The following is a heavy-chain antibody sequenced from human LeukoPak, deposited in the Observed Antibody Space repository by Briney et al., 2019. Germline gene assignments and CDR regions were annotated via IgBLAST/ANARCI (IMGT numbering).Heavy chain of an antibody. CDR2: ISSSSSYI. V-gene: IGHV3-21*01. Sequence: PGGSLRLSGAASGFTFSSNSMNWFRQAPGKGLEWFSSISSSSSYIYYADSVRGRFTISRTHAKNSLYLQMNSLRAEEPAVYYCARDWGSSGGGMDAWGQGTTVTVSS. CDR3: ARDWGSSGGGMDA. CDR1: GFTFSSNS. D-gene: IGHD6-13*01. J-gene: IGHJ6*01.